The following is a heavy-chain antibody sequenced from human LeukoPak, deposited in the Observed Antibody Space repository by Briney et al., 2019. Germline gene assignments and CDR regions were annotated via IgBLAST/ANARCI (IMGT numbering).Heavy chain of an antibody. J-gene: IGHJ4*02. V-gene: IGHV3-30-3*01. CDR2: LSYGGTNK. Sequence: GGSLRLSCAASGFTFSDYAMHWVRQAPGKGLEWVAVLSYGGTNKYYADSVKGRFTVSRDISKNTLYLQMNSLTAEDTAVYYCARHRGPSLYSSAYFDYWGQGTLVTVSS. D-gene: IGHD3-22*01. CDR3: ARHRGPSLYSSAYFDY. CDR1: GFTFSDYA.